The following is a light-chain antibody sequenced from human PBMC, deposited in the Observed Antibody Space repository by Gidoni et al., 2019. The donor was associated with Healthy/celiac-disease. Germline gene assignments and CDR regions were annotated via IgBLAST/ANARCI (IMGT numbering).Light chain of an antibody. CDR2: AAS. V-gene: IGKV1-8*01. Sequence: DRVTITCRASQGISSYLAWYQQKPGKAPKLLIYAASTLQSGVPSRFSGSGSGTDFTLTISCLQSEDFATYYCQQYYSYPSFGGGTKVEIK. J-gene: IGKJ4*01. CDR1: QGISSY. CDR3: QQYYSYPS.